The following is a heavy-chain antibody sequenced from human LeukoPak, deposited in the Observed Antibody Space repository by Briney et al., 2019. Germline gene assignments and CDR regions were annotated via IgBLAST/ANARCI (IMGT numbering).Heavy chain of an antibody. CDR1: GYTFSSYG. D-gene: IGHD5-18*01. V-gene: IGHV1-18*01. CDR3: ARRGYNYDYYFDY. J-gene: IGHJ4*02. Sequence: ASVKVSCKASGYTFSSYGITWVRQAPGQGLEWMGWISADNGHTDYVQKLQGRVTMTTDTSTSTAYMELRSLRSDDTAVYYCARRGYNYDYYFDYWSQGTLVTVSS. CDR2: ISADNGHT.